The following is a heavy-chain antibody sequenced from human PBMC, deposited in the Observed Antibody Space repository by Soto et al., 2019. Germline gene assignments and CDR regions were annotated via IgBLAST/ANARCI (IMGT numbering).Heavy chain of an antibody. CDR3: ARWRSGYYGFYFDH. Sequence: ASVKVSCEASGYTFSTYYMHWVRHDPGQGYEWMGIINPSGGSTTYAQKFQGRVTMTRDTSTTTVYMELSSLRSEDTAVYYCARWRSGYYGFYFDHWGQGTLVTVSS. CDR2: INPSGGST. D-gene: IGHD5-12*01. CDR1: GYTFSTYY. V-gene: IGHV1-46*01. J-gene: IGHJ4*02.